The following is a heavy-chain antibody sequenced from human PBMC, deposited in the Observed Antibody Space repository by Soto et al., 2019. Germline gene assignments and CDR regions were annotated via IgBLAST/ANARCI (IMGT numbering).Heavy chain of an antibody. CDR2: IYYSGST. D-gene: IGHD3-3*01. CDR1: GGSISSYY. V-gene: IGHV4-59*01. Sequence: SETLSLTCTVSGGSISSYYWSWIRQPPGKGLEWIGYIYYSGSTNYNPSLKSRVTISVDTSKNQFSLKLSSVTAADTAVYYCARYFWSGYPEGPMYYFDYWGQGTLVTVSS. J-gene: IGHJ4*02. CDR3: ARYFWSGYPEGPMYYFDY.